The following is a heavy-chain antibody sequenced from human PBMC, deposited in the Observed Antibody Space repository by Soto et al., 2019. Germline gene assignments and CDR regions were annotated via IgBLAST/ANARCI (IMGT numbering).Heavy chain of an antibody. D-gene: IGHD2-2*01. CDR2: INHSGST. Sequence: SETLSLTCAVYGGSFSGYYWSWIRQPPGKGLEWIGEINHSGSTNYNPSLKSRVTISVDTSKNQFSLKLSSVTAADTAVYYCARVAWNSSTSSRPGSQNWFDPWGQGTLVTVSS. CDR1: GGSFSGYY. J-gene: IGHJ5*02. V-gene: IGHV4-34*01. CDR3: ARVAWNSSTSSRPGSQNWFDP.